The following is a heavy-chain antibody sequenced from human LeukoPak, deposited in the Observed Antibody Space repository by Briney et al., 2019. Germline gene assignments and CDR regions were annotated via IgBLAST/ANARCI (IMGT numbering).Heavy chain of an antibody. CDR3: ATVSYYYDSSGYQGYFQH. CDR2: FDPEDGET. Sequence: ASVKVSCKVSGYTLTELSIHWVRQAPGKGVEWMGGFDPEDGETIYAQRFQGRVTMTEDTSTDTAYMELSSLRSEDAAVYYCATVSYYYDSSGYQGYFQHWGKGTLVTVSS. D-gene: IGHD3-22*01. J-gene: IGHJ1*01. CDR1: GYTLTELS. V-gene: IGHV1-24*01.